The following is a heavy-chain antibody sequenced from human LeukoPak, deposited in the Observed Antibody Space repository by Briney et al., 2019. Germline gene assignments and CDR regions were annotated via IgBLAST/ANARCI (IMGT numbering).Heavy chain of an antibody. CDR3: ARVPSIYYYYYMDA. Sequence: GGSLRLSCAASGFTVSNNYINRVRQAPGKGLEWVSIIYRGDKTNYADSVKGRFTISRDNSKNTLYLQMNSLRTEDTAVYYCARVPSIYYYYYMDAWGKGTTVTVSS. CDR1: GFTVSNNY. J-gene: IGHJ6*03. V-gene: IGHV3-66*02. CDR2: IYRGDKT. D-gene: IGHD3-10*01.